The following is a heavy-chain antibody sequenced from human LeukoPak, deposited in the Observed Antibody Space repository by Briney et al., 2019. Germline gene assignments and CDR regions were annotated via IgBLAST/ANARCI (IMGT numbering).Heavy chain of an antibody. CDR1: GCTFTGYH. Sequence: ASVKVSCKASGCTFTGYHMHWVRQAPGQGLEWMGWINPNSGGTNYAQKFQGRVTMTRDTSISTAYMELSRLRSDDTAVYYCARDVDGVALDYWGQGTLVTVSS. D-gene: IGHD3-3*01. CDR2: INPNSGGT. V-gene: IGHV1-2*02. J-gene: IGHJ4*02. CDR3: ARDVDGVALDY.